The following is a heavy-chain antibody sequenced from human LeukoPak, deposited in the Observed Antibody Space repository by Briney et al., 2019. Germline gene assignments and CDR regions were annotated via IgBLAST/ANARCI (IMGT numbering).Heavy chain of an antibody. V-gene: IGHV1-46*01. D-gene: IGHD5-24*01. CDR3: ARGPIEMATIFFDC. Sequence: ASVKVSCKASGYTFTKYYVHWVRQAPGQGLEWMGMINPSASSTSYAQTFQGRVTMTRDTFTRPVYMELSSLRADDTAVYYCARGPIEMATIFFDCWGQGTLVTVSS. CDR2: INPSASST. CDR1: GYTFTKYY. J-gene: IGHJ4*02.